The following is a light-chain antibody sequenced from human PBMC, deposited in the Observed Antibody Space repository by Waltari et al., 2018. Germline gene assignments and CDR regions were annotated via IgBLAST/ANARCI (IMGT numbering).Light chain of an antibody. Sequence: SVLTQSPATLSLSPGERATLSCRASQSISILLAWYQQKPGQAPRLLIYDASNRATGIPARFSGSGSGTDFTLTITRVEPEDFALYYCQQYGRSPLITFGQGTRLEIK. V-gene: IGKV3-20*01. CDR1: QSISIL. CDR3: QQYGRSPLIT. J-gene: IGKJ5*01. CDR2: DAS.